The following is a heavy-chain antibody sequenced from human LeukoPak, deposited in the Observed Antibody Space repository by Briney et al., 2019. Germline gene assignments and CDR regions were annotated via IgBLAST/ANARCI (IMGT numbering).Heavy chain of an antibody. CDR1: GFTFSNYA. Sequence: GGSLRLSCAASGFTFSNYAMSWVRQAPGKGLQWVSAITGSGGNTYYADSVKGRFTISRDNSKNTVFLQMNSLRAEDTAVYYCAKWGDYDVLTGYYVSDYWGQGTLVTVSS. CDR2: ITGSGGNT. J-gene: IGHJ4*02. D-gene: IGHD3-9*01. CDR3: AKWGDYDVLTGYYVSDY. V-gene: IGHV3-23*01.